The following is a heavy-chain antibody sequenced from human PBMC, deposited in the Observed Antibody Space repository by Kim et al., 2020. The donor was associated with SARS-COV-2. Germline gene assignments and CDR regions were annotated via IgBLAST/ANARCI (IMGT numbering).Heavy chain of an antibody. V-gene: IGHV3-11*05. J-gene: IGHJ6*02. CDR2: ISSSSSYT. CDR1: GFTFSDYY. D-gene: IGHD3-16*02. CDR3: ARVGYDYVWGSYRDYYYYYGMDV. Sequence: GVSLRLSCAASGFTFSDYYMSWIRQAPGKGLEWVSYISSSSSYTNYADSVKGRFTISRDNPKNSLYLQMNSLRAEDTAVYYCARVGYDYVWGSYRDYYYYYGMDVWGQGTTVTVSS.